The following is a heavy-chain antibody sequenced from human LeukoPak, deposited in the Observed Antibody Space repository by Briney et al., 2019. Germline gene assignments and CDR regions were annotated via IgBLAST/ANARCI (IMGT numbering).Heavy chain of an antibody. D-gene: IGHD5-12*01. J-gene: IGHJ4*02. Sequence: QSGGSLRLSCAASGFTFSSYAMHWVRQAPGKGLEWVAVISYDGSNKYYADSVKGRFTISRDNSKNTLYLQMNSLRAEDTAVYYCARDLVATIFDYWGQGTLVTVSS. V-gene: IGHV3-30-3*01. CDR2: ISYDGSNK. CDR1: GFTFSSYA. CDR3: ARDLVATIFDY.